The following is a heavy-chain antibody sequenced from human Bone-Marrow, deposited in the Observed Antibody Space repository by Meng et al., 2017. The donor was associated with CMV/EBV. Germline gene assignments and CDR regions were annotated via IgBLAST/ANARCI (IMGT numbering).Heavy chain of an antibody. Sequence: SETLSLTCAVYGGSFSGYYWSWIRQPPGKGLEWIGYIYYSGSTNYNPSLKSRVTISVDTSKNQFSLKLSSVTAADTAVYYCARGLGDSSSWYPTYYYYYYGMDVWGQGTTVTVSS. J-gene: IGHJ6*02. CDR1: GGSFSGYY. CDR2: IYYSGST. CDR3: ARGLGDSSSWYPTYYYYYYGMDV. V-gene: IGHV4-59*01. D-gene: IGHD6-13*01.